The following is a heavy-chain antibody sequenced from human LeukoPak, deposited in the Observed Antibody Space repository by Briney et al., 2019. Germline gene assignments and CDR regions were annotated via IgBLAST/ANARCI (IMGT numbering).Heavy chain of an antibody. CDR2: INHSGST. Sequence: SETLSLTCAVYGGSFSGYYWSWIRQPPGKGLEWIGEINHSGSTNYNPSLKSRVTISVDTSKNQFSLKLSSVTAADTAVYYCARGKQRLVDVPTNNWFDPWGQGTLVTVSS. D-gene: IGHD6-13*01. CDR3: ARGKQRLVDVPTNNWFDP. V-gene: IGHV4-34*01. J-gene: IGHJ5*02. CDR1: GGSFSGYY.